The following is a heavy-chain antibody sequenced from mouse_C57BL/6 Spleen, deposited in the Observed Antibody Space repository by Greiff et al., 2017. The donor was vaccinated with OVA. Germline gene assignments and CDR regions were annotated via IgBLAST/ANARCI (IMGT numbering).Heavy chain of an antibody. CDR3: ERWGWLLRLTYYFDY. J-gene: IGHJ2*01. D-gene: IGHD2-3*01. CDR2: INPSNGGT. Sequence: QVQLQQPGTELVKPGASVKLSCKASGYTFTSYWMHWVKQRPGQGLEWIGNINPSNGGTNYNEKFKSKATLSVDKSSSTAYMQLSRLTSEDSAVYYCERWGWLLRLTYYFDYWGQGTTLTVSS. V-gene: IGHV1-53*01. CDR1: GYTFTSYW.